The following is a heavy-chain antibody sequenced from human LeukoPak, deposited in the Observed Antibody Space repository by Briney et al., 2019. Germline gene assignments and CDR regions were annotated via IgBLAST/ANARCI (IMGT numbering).Heavy chain of an antibody. CDR3: AQQVVGTSNSFDL. Sequence: PSETLSLICNVSGASINAYYWTWIRQSPEKGLEWIASMSYSGRTDSNPSLKSRVSMSVGPSKSQFSLSLTSVTAADTAIYYCAQQVVGTSNSFDLWGQGTFVAVSS. CDR2: MSYSGRT. CDR1: GASINAYY. J-gene: IGHJ3*01. D-gene: IGHD6-13*01. V-gene: IGHV4-59*01.